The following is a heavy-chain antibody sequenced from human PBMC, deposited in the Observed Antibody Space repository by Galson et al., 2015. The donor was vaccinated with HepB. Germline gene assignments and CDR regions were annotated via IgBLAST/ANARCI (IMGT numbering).Heavy chain of an antibody. V-gene: IGHV4-59*08. J-gene: IGHJ4*02. Sequence: SEPLSLTCTVSGGSISSYYWSWIRQPPGKGLEWIGYFYYSGSTNYNPSLKSRVTISVDTSKNQFSLKLSSVTAADTAVYYCARRYSSNWSFDYWGQGTLVTVSS. CDR1: GGSISSYY. CDR2: FYYSGST. CDR3: ARRYSSNWSFDY. D-gene: IGHD6-13*01.